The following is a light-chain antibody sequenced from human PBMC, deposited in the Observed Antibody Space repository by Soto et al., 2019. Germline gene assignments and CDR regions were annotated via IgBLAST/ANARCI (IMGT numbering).Light chain of an antibody. CDR2: DVS. CDR3: CSYAGSYAYV. J-gene: IGLJ1*01. V-gene: IGLV2-11*01. Sequence: QSALTQPRSVSGSPGQSVTISCTGASSDIGNYNYVSWYQQHSGKAPKLMIYDVSNRPSGVPERFSGSKSGNTASLTIPGLHAEDEDDYYCCSYAGSYAYVFGTGTKLTVL. CDR1: SSDIGNYNY.